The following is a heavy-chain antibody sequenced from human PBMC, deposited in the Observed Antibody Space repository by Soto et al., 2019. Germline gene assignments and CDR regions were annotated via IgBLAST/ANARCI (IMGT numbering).Heavy chain of an antibody. CDR3: ARTYFQWEALHYFDF. D-gene: IGHD1-26*01. CDR1: GGTFSRYG. CDR2: IIPIFGTT. V-gene: IGHV1-69*01. J-gene: IGHJ4*02. Sequence: QVQLVQSGAEVKKPGSSVKVSCTASGGTFSRYGFTWVRQAPGQGFQWMGGIIPIFGTTHYEQNFQGRLSITADESTSPVYMELSSLRSDDTAIYFCARTYFQWEALHYFDFWGQGTLVTVSS.